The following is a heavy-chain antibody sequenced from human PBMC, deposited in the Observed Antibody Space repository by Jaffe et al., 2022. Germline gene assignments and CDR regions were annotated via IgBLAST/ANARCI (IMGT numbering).Heavy chain of an antibody. CDR1: GGSISSGSYY. CDR2: IYTSGST. J-gene: IGHJ4*02. V-gene: IGHV4-61*02. Sequence: QVQLQESGPGLVKPSQTLSLTCTVSGGSISSGSYYWSWIRQPAGKGLEWIGRIYTSGSTNYNPSLKSRVTISVDTSKNQFSLKLSSVTAADTAVYYCARDAEFLSGYVNPKPPSSPSNWGQGTLVTVSS. CDR3: ARDAEFLSGYVNPKPPSSPSN. D-gene: IGHD5-12*01.